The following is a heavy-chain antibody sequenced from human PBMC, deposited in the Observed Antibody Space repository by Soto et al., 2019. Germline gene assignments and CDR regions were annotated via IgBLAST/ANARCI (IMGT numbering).Heavy chain of an antibody. CDR1: VFTFSSYA. J-gene: IGHJ4*02. CDR3: AKDKRSYDFWSGYPEY. V-gene: IGHV3-23*01. CDR2: ISGSGGST. Sequence: SLRLSCAASVFTFSSYAMIWVLPSPVKGLEWVSAISGSGGSTYYADSVKGRFTISRDNSKNTLYLQMNSLRAEDTAVYYCAKDKRSYDFWSGYPEYWGQGTLVTVSS. D-gene: IGHD3-3*01.